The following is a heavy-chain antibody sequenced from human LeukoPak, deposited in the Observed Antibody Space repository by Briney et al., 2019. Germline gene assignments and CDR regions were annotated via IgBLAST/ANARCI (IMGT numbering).Heavy chain of an antibody. CDR2: IYYSGST. CDR1: GGSISSSSYY. CDR3: ARHRGYYYGSGSFLNLHFDY. V-gene: IGHV4-39*01. J-gene: IGHJ4*02. D-gene: IGHD3-10*01. Sequence: SETLSLTCTVSGGSISSSSYYWGWIRQPPRKGLEWIGSIYYSGSTYYNPSLKSRVTISVDTSKNQFSLKLSSVTAADTAVYYCARHRGYYYGSGSFLNLHFDYWGQGTLVTVSS.